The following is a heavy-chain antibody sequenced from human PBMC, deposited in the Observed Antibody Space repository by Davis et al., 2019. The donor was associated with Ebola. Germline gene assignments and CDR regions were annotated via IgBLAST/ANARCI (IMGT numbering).Heavy chain of an antibody. V-gene: IGHV4-34*01. CDR2: INHSGST. CDR3: ARAPSGYSSSFDY. J-gene: IGHJ4*02. D-gene: IGHD6-13*01. Sequence: MPSETLSLTCAVYGGSFSGYYWSWIRQPPGKGLEWIGEINHSGSTNYNPSLKSRVTISVDTSKNQFSLKLSSVTAADTAVYYCARAPSGYSSSFDYWGQGTLVTVSS. CDR1: GGSFSGYY.